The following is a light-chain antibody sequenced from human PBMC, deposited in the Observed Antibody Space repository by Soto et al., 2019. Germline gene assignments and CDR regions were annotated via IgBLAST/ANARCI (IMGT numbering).Light chain of an antibody. CDR2: AAS. V-gene: IGKV1-12*01. J-gene: IGKJ4*01. CDR3: QQANSVPLT. CDR1: QDISSW. Sequence: DIQMTQSPSSVSASVGDRVTITCRASQDISSWLAWYQQKPDKAPKLLIYAASSLQSGVPSRFSGSGSGTDFTLTISSLQPEDFATYYCQQANSVPLTFGGGTKVEIK.